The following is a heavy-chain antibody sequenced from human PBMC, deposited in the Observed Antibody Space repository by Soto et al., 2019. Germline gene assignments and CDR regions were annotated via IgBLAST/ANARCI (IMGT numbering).Heavy chain of an antibody. CDR3: TLGSWSAETFDI. V-gene: IGHV1-69*02. CDR2: ILPMLDIT. J-gene: IGHJ3*02. Sequence: EASVKVSCKASGGTFSTYTIIWVRQAPGQGLEWMGRILPMLDITNSAQRFQGRVTITADKSTSTAYLELSSLRSADTAVYYCTLGSWSAETFDIWGRGTMVTV. D-gene: IGHD6-13*01. CDR1: GGTFSTYT.